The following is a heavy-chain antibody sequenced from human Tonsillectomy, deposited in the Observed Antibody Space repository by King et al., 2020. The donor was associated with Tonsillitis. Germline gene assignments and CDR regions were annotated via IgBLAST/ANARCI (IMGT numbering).Heavy chain of an antibody. V-gene: IGHV4-39*07. D-gene: IGHD4-23*01. CDR3: ARAPRWGDWEFGL. CDR1: SGSISSSSYY. J-gene: IGHJ2*01. Sequence: LQLQESGPGLVKPSETLSLTCTVSSGSISSSSYYWGWIRQPPGKGLEWIGSIYYSGNTYYNPSLKSRVTISVDTSKNQFSLKLSSVTAAGTAMYYCARAPRWGDWEFGLLGRGTLVTVSS. CDR2: IYYSGNT.